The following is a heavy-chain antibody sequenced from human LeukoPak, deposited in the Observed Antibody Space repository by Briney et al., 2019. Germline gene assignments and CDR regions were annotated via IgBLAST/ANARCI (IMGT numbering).Heavy chain of an antibody. V-gene: IGHV1-24*01. CDR1: TLXXXS. CDR3: ATVYYYDSSGYYYFDY. Sequence: TLXXXSMHWVRQAPGKGLEWMGGFDPEDGETIYAQKFQGRVTMTEDTSTDTAYMELSSLRSEDTAVYYCATVYYYDSSGYYYFDYWGQGTLVTVSS. CDR2: FDPEDGET. J-gene: IGHJ4*02. D-gene: IGHD3-22*01.